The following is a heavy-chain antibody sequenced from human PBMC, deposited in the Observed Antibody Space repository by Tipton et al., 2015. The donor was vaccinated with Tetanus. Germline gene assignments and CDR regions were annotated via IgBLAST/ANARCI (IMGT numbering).Heavy chain of an antibody. D-gene: IGHD2-15*01. J-gene: IGHJ4*02. CDR3: ARPDRYCSGGSCYLALDS. CDR2: IFPVYGTA. CDR1: GGTFRTYA. Sequence: QLVQSGAEVKRPGSSVRVSCKTSGGTFRTYAISWVRQAPGQGLEWMGGIFPVYGTANYAPQFQDRVTITADEPTGTAYMELNSLISEDTAVYYCARPDRYCSGGSCYLALDSWGQGTLVTVST. V-gene: IGHV1-69*01.